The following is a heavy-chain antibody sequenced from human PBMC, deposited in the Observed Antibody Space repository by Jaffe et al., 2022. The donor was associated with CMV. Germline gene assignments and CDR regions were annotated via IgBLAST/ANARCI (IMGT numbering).Heavy chain of an antibody. J-gene: IGHJ4*02. D-gene: IGHD1-1*01. CDR1: GFSLTTTGMC. CDR2: IDWDDDK. V-gene: IGHV2-70*17. CDR3: ARIFTNNWSLDS. Sequence: QVTLRESGPALARPTQTLTLTCTFSGFSLTTTGMCVIWIRQPPGKALEWLARIDWDDDKFYSTSLRTRLTISKDTSKDQVVLTMTNMDPVDTATYYCARIFTNNWSLDSWGQGTLVTVSS.